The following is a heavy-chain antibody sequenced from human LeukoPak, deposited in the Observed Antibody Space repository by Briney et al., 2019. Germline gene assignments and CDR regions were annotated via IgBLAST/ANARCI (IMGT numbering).Heavy chain of an antibody. V-gene: IGHV3-21*01. Sequence: GGSLRLSCAASGFTFSSYSMNWVRQAPGKGLEGVSSISSSSSYIYYADSVKGRFTISRDNAKNSLYLQMNSLRADDTAVHYGARGIAAAGPYYWCQGTLVTVSS. CDR3: ARGIAAAGPYY. CDR2: ISSSSSYI. J-gene: IGHJ4*02. D-gene: IGHD6-13*01. CDR1: GFTFSSYS.